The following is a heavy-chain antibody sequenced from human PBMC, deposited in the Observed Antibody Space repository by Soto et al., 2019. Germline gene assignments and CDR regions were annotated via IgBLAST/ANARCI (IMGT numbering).Heavy chain of an antibody. D-gene: IGHD3-9*01. V-gene: IGHV1-18*01. CDR1: GYTFTSYG. Sequence: ASVKVSCKASGYTFTSYGISWVRQAPGQGLEWMGWISAYNGNTNYAQKLQGRVTMTTDTSTSTAYMELRSLRSDDTAVYYCARAGYYDILTGYYLGYYYYCMDVWGKGTTVTVSS. CDR3: ARAGYYDILTGYYLGYYYYCMDV. CDR2: ISAYNGNT. J-gene: IGHJ6*03.